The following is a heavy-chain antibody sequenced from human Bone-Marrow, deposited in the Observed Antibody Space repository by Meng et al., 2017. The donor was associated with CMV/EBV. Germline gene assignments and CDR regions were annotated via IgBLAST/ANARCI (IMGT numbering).Heavy chain of an antibody. V-gene: IGHV1-2*02. CDR3: ARARYCSRTSCYNFDY. D-gene: IGHD2-2*02. Sequence: ASVKVSCKASGYTFTGYYMHWVRQAPGQGLEWMGWINPNSGDTNYEQKFQGRVTMTRDSSISTAYMELSSLRSDDTAIYYCARARYCSRTSCYNFDYWGLGTLVTVSS. CDR1: GYTFTGYY. CDR2: INPNSGDT. J-gene: IGHJ4*02.